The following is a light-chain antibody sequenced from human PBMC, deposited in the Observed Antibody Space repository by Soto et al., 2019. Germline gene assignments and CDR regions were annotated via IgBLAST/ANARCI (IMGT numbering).Light chain of an antibody. CDR3: QQYGRSPPFT. CDR1: KSVSSTY. J-gene: IGKJ2*01. Sequence: EIVLTQSPGTLSLSPGERATLSCRASKSVSSTYIAWYQQNPGQAPRLLIYGASSRATGIPDRFSGSGSGTDFTLTIIRLEPEYFSVYFCQQYGRSPPFTFGQGTKVEIK. V-gene: IGKV3-20*01. CDR2: GAS.